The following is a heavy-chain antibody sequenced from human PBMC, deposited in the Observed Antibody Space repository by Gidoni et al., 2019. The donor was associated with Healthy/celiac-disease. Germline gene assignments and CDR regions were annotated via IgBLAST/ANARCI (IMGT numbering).Heavy chain of an antibody. CDR1: GFTFSSYA. CDR3: ARDETRDGYNLLDY. V-gene: IGHV3-30*01. D-gene: IGHD5-12*01. J-gene: IGHJ4*02. Sequence: VQLVESGGGVVQPGRSLRLSCAASGFTFSSYAMHWVRQAPGKGLEWVAVISYDGSNKYYADSVKGRFTISRDNSKNTLYLQMNSLRAEDTAVYYCARDETRDGYNLLDYWGQGTLVTVSS. CDR2: ISYDGSNK.